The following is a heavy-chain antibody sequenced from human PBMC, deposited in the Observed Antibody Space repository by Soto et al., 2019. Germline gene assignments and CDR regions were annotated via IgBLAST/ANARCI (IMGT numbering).Heavy chain of an antibody. D-gene: IGHD4-17*01. CDR1: GGTFSSYA. CDR3: ARDRDYGANSDAFDI. Sequence: SVKVSCKASGGTFSSYAISWVRQAPGQGLEWMGGIIPIFDTANYAQKFQGRVTITADKSTSTAYMELSSLRSEDTAVYYCARDRDYGANSDAFDIWGQGTMVTVSS. V-gene: IGHV1-69*06. J-gene: IGHJ3*02. CDR2: IIPIFDTA.